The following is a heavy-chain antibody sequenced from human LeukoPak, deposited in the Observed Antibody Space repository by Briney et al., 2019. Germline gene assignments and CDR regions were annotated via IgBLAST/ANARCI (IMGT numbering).Heavy chain of an antibody. V-gene: IGHV1-46*01. CDR3: ARGRGGYGGYYYGMDV. CDR1: GYTFTSYY. J-gene: IGHJ6*02. D-gene: IGHD4-23*01. CDR2: INPSGGST. Sequence: GASVKVSCKASGYTFTSYYMHWVRQAPGQGLEWMGIINPSGGSTSYAQKFQGRVTMTRNTSISTAYMELSSLRSEDTAVYYCARGRGGYGGYYYGMDVWGQGTTVTVSS.